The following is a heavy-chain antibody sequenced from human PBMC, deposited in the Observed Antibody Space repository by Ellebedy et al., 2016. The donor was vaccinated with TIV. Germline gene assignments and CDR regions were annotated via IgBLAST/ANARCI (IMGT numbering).Heavy chain of an antibody. Sequence: GESLKISXAASGFTFSSYWMSWVRQAPGKGLEWVANIKQDGTEEYYVDSVKGRFTISRDNAKNSLYLQMNSLKTEDTAVYYCTTDEYYDILTGYSRPFDYWGQGTLVTVSS. D-gene: IGHD3-9*01. CDR3: TTDEYYDILTGYSRPFDY. V-gene: IGHV3-7*03. J-gene: IGHJ4*02. CDR1: GFTFSSYW. CDR2: IKQDGTEE.